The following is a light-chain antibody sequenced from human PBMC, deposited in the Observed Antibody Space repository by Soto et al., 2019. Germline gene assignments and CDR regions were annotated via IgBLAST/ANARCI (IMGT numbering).Light chain of an antibody. J-gene: IGKJ1*01. Sequence: TQSPATVSVSPGERATVSCRASQSLSSNLAWYQQKPGQAPRLLILGASERVNGIPARFSGSGSGTEFTLSISSLQSDAFAIYYCQQYNTWPWTFGQGTKVEI. CDR1: QSLSSN. CDR3: QQYNTWPWT. CDR2: GAS. V-gene: IGKV3-15*01.